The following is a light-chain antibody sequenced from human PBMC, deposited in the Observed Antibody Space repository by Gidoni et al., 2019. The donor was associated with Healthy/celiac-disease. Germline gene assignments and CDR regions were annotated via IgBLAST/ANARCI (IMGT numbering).Light chain of an antibody. Sequence: DIQMTQSPSSLSASVGDRVTITCRASQSISSYLNWYQQKPGKAPKLLIYAASSLQSGVPSRFSSSGSSTDFTPTISSLQPDDFATSYCQQRYCTPPTFGGGTKVEIK. V-gene: IGKV1-39*01. CDR1: QSISSY. CDR2: AAS. CDR3: QQRYCTPPT. J-gene: IGKJ4*01.